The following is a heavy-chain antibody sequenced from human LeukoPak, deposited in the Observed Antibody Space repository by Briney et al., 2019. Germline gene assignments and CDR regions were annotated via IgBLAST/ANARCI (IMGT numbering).Heavy chain of an antibody. CDR1: GDSLSDYY. CDR3: ARRRDWNDVLDS. Sequence: PSETLSLTCAVYGDSLSDYYWSWIRQPPEKGLEWIGQISHDGNTNYNPSLKSRVTLSTDTSKNQFSLRLTSVTTADTAIYYCARRRDWNDVLDSWGQGTPVTVSS. D-gene: IGHD1-1*01. CDR2: ISHDGNT. J-gene: IGHJ4*02. V-gene: IGHV4-34*01.